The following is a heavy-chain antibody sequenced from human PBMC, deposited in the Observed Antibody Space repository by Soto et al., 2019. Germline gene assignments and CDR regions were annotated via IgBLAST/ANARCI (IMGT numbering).Heavy chain of an antibody. CDR1: GFTFNSYV. CDR3: AKGNNYYYFDF. V-gene: IGHV3-23*01. CDR2: ISTGGGGT. J-gene: IGHJ4*02. Sequence: EVQLLESGGGLGQPGGSLRLSCVASGFTFNSYVMGWVRQAPGKGLEWVSGISTGGGGTYYADSVKGRFTISRDNSKNLLYLQMNSLRAEDPAVYYCAKGNNYYYFDFWGQGTLVTVSS. D-gene: IGHD3-10*01.